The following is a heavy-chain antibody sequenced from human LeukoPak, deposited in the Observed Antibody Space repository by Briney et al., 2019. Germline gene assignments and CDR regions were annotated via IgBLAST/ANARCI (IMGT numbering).Heavy chain of an antibody. V-gene: IGHV4-34*01. CDR1: GGSFSGYY. CDR2: INHSGST. D-gene: IGHD3-10*01. J-gene: IGHJ4*02. Sequence: SETLSLTCAVYGGSFSGYYWSWIRQPPGKGLEWIGEINHSGSTNYNPSLKSRVTISVDTSKDQFSLKLSSVTAADTAVYYCARGRVITMVRGVIKHHPPNFDYWGQGTLVTVSS. CDR3: ARGRVITMVRGVIKHHPPNFDY.